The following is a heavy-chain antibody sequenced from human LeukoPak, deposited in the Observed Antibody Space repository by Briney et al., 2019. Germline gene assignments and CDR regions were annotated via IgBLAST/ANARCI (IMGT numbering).Heavy chain of an antibody. J-gene: IGHJ4*02. D-gene: IGHD4-17*01. CDR3: AKAMTTVTTPSTADDY. CDR1: GFTFSSYG. V-gene: IGHV3-30*18. CDR2: ISYDGSNK. Sequence: PGRSLRLSCAASGFTFSSYGMHWVRQAPGKGLEWVAVISYDGSNKYYAGSVKGRFTISRDNSKNTLYLQMNSLRAEDTAVYYCAKAMTTVTTPSTADDYWGQGTLVTVSS.